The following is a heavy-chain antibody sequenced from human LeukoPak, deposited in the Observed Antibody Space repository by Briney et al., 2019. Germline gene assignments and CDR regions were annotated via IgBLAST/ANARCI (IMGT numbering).Heavy chain of an antibody. D-gene: IGHD6-25*01. J-gene: IGHJ4*02. CDR2: ISGRSSHM. CDR3: VRVFPPLRTSTAGDF. CDR1: GFTFSDYD. Sequence: GGSLRLSCTASGFTFSDYDMNWVRQAPGKGLEWVSSISGRSSHMYYADSAKGRFSISRDNAKNSVYLQMNSLRAEDTAVYYCVRVFPPLRTSTAGDFWGQGTLVTVSS. V-gene: IGHV3-21*06.